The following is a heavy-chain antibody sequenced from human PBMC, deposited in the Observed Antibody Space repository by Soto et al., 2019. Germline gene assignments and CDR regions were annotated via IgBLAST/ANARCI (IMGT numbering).Heavy chain of an antibody. V-gene: IGHV1-46*04. J-gene: IGHJ6*02. D-gene: IGHD2-21*02. CDR2: VNPSGNST. CDR3: ARDNMVTQSSYYYYGLDV. CDR1: RYIFTTYY. Sequence: QVQLVQSGAEVKKPGASVKVSCKASRYIFTTYYMHWVRQAPGQGLAWMGIVNPSGNSTTYAQNLQGRVTMTRDTSTSTVYMQLSSLRSEDTAVDYCARDNMVTQSSYYYYGLDVWGQGTTVTVSS.